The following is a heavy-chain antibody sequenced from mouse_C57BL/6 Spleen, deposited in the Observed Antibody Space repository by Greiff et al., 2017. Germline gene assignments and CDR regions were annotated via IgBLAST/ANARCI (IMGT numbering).Heavy chain of an antibody. CDR3: ARGPYSNGAMDY. V-gene: IGHV1-82*01. Sequence: VQLQQSGPELVKPGASVKISCKASGYAFSSSWMNWVKQRPGKGLEWIGRIYPGDGDTNYNGKFKGKATLTADKSSSTAYMQLSSLTSEDSAVYFCARGPYSNGAMDYWGQGTSVTVSS. CDR1: GYAFSSSW. D-gene: IGHD2-5*01. J-gene: IGHJ4*01. CDR2: IYPGDGDT.